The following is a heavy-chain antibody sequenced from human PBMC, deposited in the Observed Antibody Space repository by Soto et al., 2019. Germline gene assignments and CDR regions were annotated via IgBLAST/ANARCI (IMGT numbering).Heavy chain of an antibody. CDR1: GVSIHNSHSF. CDR2: VYYSGGA. CDR3: GRVVEGATRHTDLDS. J-gene: IGHJ5*01. V-gene: IGHV4-39*01. D-gene: IGHD2-21*01. Sequence: PSETLSLTCTVSGVSIHNSHSFWGWIRQPPGKGLEFIGTVYYSGGAHYNSSLKSRVTISVDTANNQVSLRMRSLTAADTAVYYCGRVVEGATRHTDLDSWGQGTLVTFSS.